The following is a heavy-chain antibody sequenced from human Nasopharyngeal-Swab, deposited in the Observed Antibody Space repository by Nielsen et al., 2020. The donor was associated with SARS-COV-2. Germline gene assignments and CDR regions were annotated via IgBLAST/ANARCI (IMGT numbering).Heavy chain of an antibody. CDR3: ASYYVGVDGQKRFDD. CDR2: IYHSGST. D-gene: IGHD1-26*01. CDR1: GGSISSSNW. Sequence: SETLSLTCAVSGGSISSSNWWSWVHQPPGKGLEWIGEIYHSGSTNYNPSLKSRVAISVDKSKNQFSLKLSSVTAADTGVYYCASYYVGVDGQKRFDDWGQGTLVTASS. J-gene: IGHJ4*02. V-gene: IGHV4-4*02.